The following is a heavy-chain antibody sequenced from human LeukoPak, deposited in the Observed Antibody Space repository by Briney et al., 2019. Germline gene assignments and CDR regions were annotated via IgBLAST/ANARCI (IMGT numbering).Heavy chain of an antibody. V-gene: IGHV6-1*01. D-gene: IGHD2-2*01. CDR3: ARAGYCSSTSCPRYGMDV. CDR1: GDSVSSNSAA. CDR2: TYYRSKWYN. J-gene: IGHJ6*04. Sequence: SQTLSLTCAISGDSVSSNSAAWNWIRQSPSRGPEWLGRTYYRSKWYNDYAVSVKSRITINPDTSKNQFSLQLNSVTPEDTAVYYCARAGYCSSTSCPRYGMDVWGKGTTVTVSS.